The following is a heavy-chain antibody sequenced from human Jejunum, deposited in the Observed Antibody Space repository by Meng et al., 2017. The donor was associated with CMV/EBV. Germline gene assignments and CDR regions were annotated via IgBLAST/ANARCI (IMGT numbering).Heavy chain of an antibody. CDR1: GVTFSSNW. V-gene: IGHV3-74*01. Sequence: GLLGESGGGLVQPGGSLRPSCAASGVTFSSNWMHWVRQAPGKGLVWVSHINSDGTSTNYADSVKGRFTISRDNAKNTLYLQMSSLTADDTAVYYCVRVEEQLSWGQGSLVTVSS. CDR3: VRVEEQLS. CDR2: INSDGTST. D-gene: IGHD6-13*01. J-gene: IGHJ5*02.